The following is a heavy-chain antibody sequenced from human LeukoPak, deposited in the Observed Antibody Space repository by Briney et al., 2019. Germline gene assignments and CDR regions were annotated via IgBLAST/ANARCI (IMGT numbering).Heavy chain of an antibody. V-gene: IGHV3-73*01. CDR2: IRSKANSYAT. CDR3: TTLVGATSTYFDY. CDR1: GFTFSGSA. J-gene: IGHJ4*02. D-gene: IGHD1-26*01. Sequence: GGSLKLSCAASGFTFSGSAMHWVRQASGKGLEWVGRIRSKANSYATAYAASVKGRFTISRDDSKNTAYLQMNSPKTEDTAVYYCTTLVGATSTYFDYWGQGILVTVSS.